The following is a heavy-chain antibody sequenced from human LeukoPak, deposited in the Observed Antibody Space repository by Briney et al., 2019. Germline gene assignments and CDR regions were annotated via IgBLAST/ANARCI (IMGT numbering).Heavy chain of an antibody. CDR1: GYTLTELS. CDR2: FDPEDGDI. Sequence: GASVKVSCAVSGYTLTELSMHWVRQAPGKGLEWMGGFDPEDGDIIYAQTFKGRVTMIEDNATDTVYLQLNSLRSEDTAVYYCATDPATYYYDSSGYNQFGYWGQGTLVTVSS. D-gene: IGHD3-22*01. J-gene: IGHJ4*02. CDR3: ATDPATYYYDSSGYNQFGY. V-gene: IGHV1-24*01.